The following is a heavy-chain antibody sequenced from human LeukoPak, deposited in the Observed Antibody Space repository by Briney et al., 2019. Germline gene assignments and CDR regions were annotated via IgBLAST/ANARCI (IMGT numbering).Heavy chain of an antibody. Sequence: SETLSLTCTVSGGSVTSSDYYWNWIRQHPEKGLEWIGYIYKTGRTFYNPSLKSRVTISVDTSKNQFSLKLSSVTAADTAVYYCARDAPRPVNHYDSSGPFDYWGQGTLVTVSS. CDR3: ARDAPRPVNHYDSSGPFDY. D-gene: IGHD3-22*01. CDR2: IYKTGRT. J-gene: IGHJ4*02. CDR1: GGSVTSSDYY. V-gene: IGHV4-31*03.